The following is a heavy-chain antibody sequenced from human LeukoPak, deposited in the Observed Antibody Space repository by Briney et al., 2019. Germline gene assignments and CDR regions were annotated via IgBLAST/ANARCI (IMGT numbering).Heavy chain of an antibody. CDR3: ARDGLLTRTGMDV. Sequence: SVTVSCKASGGALSDYTISWVRQAPGQGLEWMGAILPMLGAAKYAQSFQGRVTITTDDSSSTVYMELSSLRFEDTASYFCARDGLLTRTGMDVWGEGNTVTVSS. J-gene: IGHJ6*03. CDR1: GGALSDYT. V-gene: IGHV1-69*16. CDR2: ILPMLGAA. D-gene: IGHD3/OR15-3a*01.